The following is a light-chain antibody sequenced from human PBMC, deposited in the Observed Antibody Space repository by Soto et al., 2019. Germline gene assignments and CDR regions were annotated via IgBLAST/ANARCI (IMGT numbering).Light chain of an antibody. CDR2: RAS. V-gene: IGKV1-5*03. Sequence: DIQMTQSPSTLSTSVGDRVTITCRASQSISDWLAWYQQKPGKAPKLLIYRASTLQSGVPLRFSGSGFGTEFTLTISSLQPDDFATYYCQHYNSYPLTFGQGTKVEIK. CDR3: QHYNSYPLT. CDR1: QSISDW. J-gene: IGKJ1*01.